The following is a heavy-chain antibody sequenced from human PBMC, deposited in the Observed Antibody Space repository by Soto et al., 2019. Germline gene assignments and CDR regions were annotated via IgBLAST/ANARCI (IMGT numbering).Heavy chain of an antibody. J-gene: IGHJ6*02. CDR2: IYHSGST. CDR1: GGSISSSNW. D-gene: IGHD3-10*01. Sequence: PSETLSLTCAVSGGSISSSNWWSWVRQPPGKGLEWIGEIYHSGSTNYNPSLKSRVTISVDKSKNQFSLKLRSVTAADTAVYYCARGFPLLCFGELLQGMDVWGQGTTVTISS. CDR3: ARGFPLLCFGELLQGMDV. V-gene: IGHV4-4*02.